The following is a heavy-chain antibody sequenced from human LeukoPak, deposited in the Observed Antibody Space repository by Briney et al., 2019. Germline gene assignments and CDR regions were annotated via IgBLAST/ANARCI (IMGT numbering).Heavy chain of an antibody. Sequence: SETLSLTCTVSGGSISSSNWWSWVRQPPGKGLEWIGEIYHSGSTNYNPSLKSRVTISVDTSKNQFSLKLSSVTAADTAVYYCARYRATRYYYYMDVWGKGTTVTVSS. J-gene: IGHJ6*03. D-gene: IGHD5-12*01. CDR3: ARYRATRYYYYMDV. CDR2: IYHSGST. CDR1: GGSISSSNW. V-gene: IGHV4-4*02.